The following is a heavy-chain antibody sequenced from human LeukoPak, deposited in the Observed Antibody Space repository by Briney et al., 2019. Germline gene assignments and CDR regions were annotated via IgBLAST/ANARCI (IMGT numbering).Heavy chain of an antibody. J-gene: IGHJ4*02. CDR1: GFTFSSYA. Sequence: GGSLRLPCAASGFTFSSYAMSWVRQAPGKGLEWVSAISGSGGSTYYADSVKGRFTISRDNSKNTLYLQMNSLRAEDTAVYYCAARIVVVPAASFDYWGQGTLVTVSS. V-gene: IGHV3-23*01. CDR2: ISGSGGST. CDR3: AARIVVVPAASFDY. D-gene: IGHD2-2*01.